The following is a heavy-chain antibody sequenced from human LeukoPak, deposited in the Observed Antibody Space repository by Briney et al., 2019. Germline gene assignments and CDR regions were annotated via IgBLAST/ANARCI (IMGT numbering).Heavy chain of an antibody. CDR2: INSDGSST. Sequence: GGSLRLSCAASRFTFSSYWMHWVRQAPGKGLVWVSRINSDGSSTTYADSVKGRFTISRDNAKNTLYLQMNGLRAEDTAVYYCARGGAVAGIMDVWGKGTTVTVSS. CDR1: RFTFSSYW. CDR3: ARGGAVAGIMDV. V-gene: IGHV3-74*01. J-gene: IGHJ6*04. D-gene: IGHD6-13*01.